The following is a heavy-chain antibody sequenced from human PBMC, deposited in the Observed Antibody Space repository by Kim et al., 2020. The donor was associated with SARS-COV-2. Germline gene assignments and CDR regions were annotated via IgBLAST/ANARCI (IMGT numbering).Heavy chain of an antibody. CDR2: ISGSGGST. J-gene: IGHJ4*02. CDR3: AKVLVSYGSGNHTRNKGVASYFDY. Sequence: GGSLRLSCAASGFTFSSYAMSWVRQAPGKGLEWVSAISGSGGSTYYADSVKGRFTISRDNSKNTLYLQMNSLRAEDTAVYYCAKVLVSYGSGNHTRNKGVASYFDYWGQGTLVTVSS. D-gene: IGHD3-10*01. CDR1: GFTFSSYA. V-gene: IGHV3-23*01.